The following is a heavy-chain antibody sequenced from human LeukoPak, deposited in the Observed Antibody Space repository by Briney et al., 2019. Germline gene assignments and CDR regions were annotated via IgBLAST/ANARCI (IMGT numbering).Heavy chain of an antibody. Sequence: SQTLSLTCTVSGGSISSGGYYWSWIRQPPGKGLEWIGEINHSGSTNYNPSLKSRVTISVDTSKNQFSLKLSSVTAADTAVYYCARGVWILEXSHXHXPHRARFDPWGQGTLVTVSS. J-gene: IGHJ5*02. CDR1: GGSISSGGYY. V-gene: IGHV4-30-2*01. CDR2: INHSGST. CDR3: ARGVWILEXSHXHXPHRARFDP. D-gene: IGHD3-3*01.